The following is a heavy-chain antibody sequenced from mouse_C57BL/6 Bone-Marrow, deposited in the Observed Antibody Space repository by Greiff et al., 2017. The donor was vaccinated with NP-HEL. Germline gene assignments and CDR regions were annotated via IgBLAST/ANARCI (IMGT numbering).Heavy chain of an antibody. CDR1: GYTFTDYY. J-gene: IGHJ4*01. CDR2: IGPGSGST. V-gene: IGHV1-77*01. CDR3: ARAGPITTVVAYYAVDY. Sequence: VKVVESGAELVKPGASVKISCKASGYTFTDYYINWVKQRPGQGLEWIGKIGPGSGSTYYNEKFKGKATLTADKSSSTAYMQLSSLTSEDSAVYFCARAGPITTVVAYYAVDYWGQGTSVTVSS. D-gene: IGHD1-1*01.